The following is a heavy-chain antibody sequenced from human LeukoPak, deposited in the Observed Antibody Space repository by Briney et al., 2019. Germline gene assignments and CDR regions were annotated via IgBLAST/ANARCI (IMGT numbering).Heavy chain of an antibody. CDR2: IDSDGSST. CDR3: ARDPREWEPPVDY. D-gene: IGHD1-26*01. V-gene: IGHV3-74*01. CDR1: GFTLSTYW. Sequence: PGGSLRLSCAASGFTLSTYWMHWVRQAPGKGLVWVSLIDSDGSSTSYADSVKGRFTISRDNAKNTLYLQMNGLRAEDTAVYYCARDPREWEPPVDYWGQGTLVTVSS. J-gene: IGHJ4*02.